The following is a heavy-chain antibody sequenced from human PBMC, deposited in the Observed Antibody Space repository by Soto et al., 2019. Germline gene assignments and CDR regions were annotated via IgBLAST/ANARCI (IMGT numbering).Heavy chain of an antibody. V-gene: IGHV1-69*02. D-gene: IGHD2-15*01. CDR3: ARGLCSGGSCYYYYYMDV. CDR2: IIPILGIA. CDR1: GGTFSSYT. J-gene: IGHJ6*03. Sequence: ASVKVSCKASGGTFSSYTISWVRQAPGQGLEWMGRIIPILGIANYAQKFQGRVTITADKSTSTAYMELSSLRSEDTAVYYCARGLCSGGSCYYYYYMDVWGKGTTVTVSS.